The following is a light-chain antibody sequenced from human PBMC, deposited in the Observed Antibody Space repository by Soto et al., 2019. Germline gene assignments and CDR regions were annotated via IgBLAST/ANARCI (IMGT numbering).Light chain of an antibody. J-gene: IGKJ1*01. CDR3: QQYGSSGT. CDR2: GAS. Sequence: ETVMTQSPVTLSVSPGERATLSCRASQSVSSNLAWYQQKPGQPPRLLIYGASNRATGIPDRFSGSGSGTDFTLTISRLEPEDFAVYYCQQYGSSGTFGQGTKVDIK. CDR1: QSVSSN. V-gene: IGKV3-20*01.